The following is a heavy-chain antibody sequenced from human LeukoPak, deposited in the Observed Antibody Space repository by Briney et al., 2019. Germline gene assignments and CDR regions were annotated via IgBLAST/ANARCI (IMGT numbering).Heavy chain of an antibody. CDR2: GSESGGT. Sequence: SETLSLTCAVYGVSLHGHYWSWIRQPPGKGLEWIGEGSESGGTKFNPSLKSRVTIPADRSKSQFSLNLKSVTVADTAVYWCAKNGQSGFSFDPWGQGTLVTVSS. CDR1: GVSLHGHY. D-gene: IGHD3-3*01. V-gene: IGHV4-34*01. J-gene: IGHJ5*02. CDR3: AKNGQSGFSFDP.